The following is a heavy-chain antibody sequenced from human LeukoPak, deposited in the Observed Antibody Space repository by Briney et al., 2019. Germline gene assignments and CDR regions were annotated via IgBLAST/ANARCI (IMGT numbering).Heavy chain of an antibody. CDR1: GFTFSSYA. CDR3: ARSPGYSSGWSWFDP. Sequence: GGSLRLSCAASGFTFSSYAMSWVRQAPGKGLEWVSGINWNGGSTGYADSVKGRFTISRDNSKNTLYLQMNSLRAEDTAVYYCARSPGYSSGWSWFDPWGQGTLVTVSS. D-gene: IGHD6-19*01. V-gene: IGHV3-23*01. CDR2: INWNGGST. J-gene: IGHJ5*02.